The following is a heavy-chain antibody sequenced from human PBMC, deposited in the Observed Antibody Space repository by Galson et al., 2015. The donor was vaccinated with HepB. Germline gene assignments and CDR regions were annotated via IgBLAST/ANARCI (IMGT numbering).Heavy chain of an antibody. CDR3: ARSRSDYGDLRGLDF. V-gene: IGHV6-1*01. J-gene: IGHJ4*02. CDR2: TYYRSQWYY. Sequence: CAISGDSVSSNSAIWNWIRQSPSRGLEWLGRTYYRSQWYYDYAFSIKSRITINSDTFTNQFSLELKSVTLDDTAVYYCARSRSDYGDLRGLDFWGQGTLVTVSS. D-gene: IGHD4-17*01. CDR1: GDSVSSNSAI.